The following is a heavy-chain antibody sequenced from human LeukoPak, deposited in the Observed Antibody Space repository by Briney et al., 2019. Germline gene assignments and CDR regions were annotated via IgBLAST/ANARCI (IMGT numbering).Heavy chain of an antibody. Sequence: ASVKVSCKASGYTFTSYGISWVRQAPGRGLEWMGWISAYNGNTNYAQKLQGRVTMTTDTSTSTAYMELRSLRSDDTAVYYCARDLGFLDGLNYYGMDVWGQGTTVTVSS. D-gene: IGHD3-3*01. CDR3: ARDLGFLDGLNYYGMDV. V-gene: IGHV1-18*01. J-gene: IGHJ6*02. CDR2: ISAYNGNT. CDR1: GYTFTSYG.